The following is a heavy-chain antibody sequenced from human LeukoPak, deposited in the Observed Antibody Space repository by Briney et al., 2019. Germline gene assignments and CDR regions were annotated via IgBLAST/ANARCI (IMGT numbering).Heavy chain of an antibody. CDR2: ISYDGSNE. D-gene: IGHD1-26*01. V-gene: IGHV3-30*18. CDR3: AKDLVPGELPQSYYYYGMDV. Sequence: GGSLRLSCAASGFTFSSYGMHWVRQAPGKGLEWVAVISYDGSNEYYADSVKGRFTISRDNSKNTLYLQMNSLRAEDTAVYYCAKDLVPGELPQSYYYYGMDVWGQGTTVTVSS. J-gene: IGHJ6*02. CDR1: GFTFSSYG.